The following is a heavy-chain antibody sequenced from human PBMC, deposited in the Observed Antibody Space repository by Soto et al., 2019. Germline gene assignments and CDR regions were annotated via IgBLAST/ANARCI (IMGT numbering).Heavy chain of an antibody. CDR3: ARDATMVRGALRFDP. D-gene: IGHD3-10*01. CDR2: INPNSGGT. CDR1: GYTFTGYY. Sequence: GASVKVSCKASGYTFTGYYMHWVRQAPGQGLEWMGWINPNSGGTNYAQKFQGWVTMTRDTSISTAYMELSRLRSDDTAVYYCARDATMVRGALRFDPWGQGTLVTVSS. V-gene: IGHV1-2*04. J-gene: IGHJ5*02.